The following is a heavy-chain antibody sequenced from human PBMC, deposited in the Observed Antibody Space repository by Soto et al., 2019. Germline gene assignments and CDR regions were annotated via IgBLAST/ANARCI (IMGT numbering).Heavy chain of an antibody. CDR2: IYYSGST. V-gene: IGHV4-31*03. CDR1: GGSISSGGYY. D-gene: IGHD4-17*01. J-gene: IGHJ6*02. Sequence: PSETLSLTCTVSGGSISSGGYYWSWIRQHPGKGLEWIGYIYYSGSTYYNPSLKSRVTISVDTSKNQFSLKLSSVTAADTAVYYCARARGDYERSYYGMDVWGQGTTVTVAS. CDR3: ARARGDYERSYYGMDV.